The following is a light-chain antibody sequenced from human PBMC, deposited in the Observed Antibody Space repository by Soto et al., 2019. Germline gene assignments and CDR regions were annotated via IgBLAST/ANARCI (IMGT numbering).Light chain of an antibody. J-gene: IGLJ3*02. CDR3: QTWATGHWV. CDR2: LNNDGSH. CDR1: SGHSIYA. Sequence: QPVLTQSPSASASLGASVKLTCTLTSGHSIYAIAWHQQQPEKGPRFLMKLNNDGSHTKGDGIPDRFSGSSSGAEWYLTISSLQSEDEADYYCQTWATGHWVFGGGTKLTVL. V-gene: IGLV4-69*01.